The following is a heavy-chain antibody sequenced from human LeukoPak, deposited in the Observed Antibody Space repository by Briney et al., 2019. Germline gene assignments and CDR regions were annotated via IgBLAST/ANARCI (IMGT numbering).Heavy chain of an antibody. CDR3: AKDQDSGYDKKRKGLDY. D-gene: IGHD5-12*01. Sequence: GRSLRLSCAASGFTFSSYGMHWVRQAPGKGLEWVAVISYDGSNKYYADSVKGRFTISRDNSKNTLYLQMNSLRAEDTAVYYCAKDQDSGYDKKRKGLDYWGQGTLVTVSS. J-gene: IGHJ4*02. CDR2: ISYDGSNK. CDR1: GFTFSSYG. V-gene: IGHV3-30*18.